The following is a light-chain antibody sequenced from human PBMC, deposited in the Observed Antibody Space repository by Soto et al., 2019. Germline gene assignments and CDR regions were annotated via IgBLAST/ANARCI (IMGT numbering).Light chain of an antibody. CDR2: AES. CDR1: QSISSY. Sequence: DIQMTQSPSSLSASVGDRVTITCRASQSISSYLNWYQQKPGKAPKLLIYAESSLQGGVPSRFSGSGSGTDFTLTISSLQPEDFATYYCQQSYSTPYTFGQGTKVEIK. J-gene: IGKJ1*01. V-gene: IGKV1-39*01. CDR3: QQSYSTPYT.